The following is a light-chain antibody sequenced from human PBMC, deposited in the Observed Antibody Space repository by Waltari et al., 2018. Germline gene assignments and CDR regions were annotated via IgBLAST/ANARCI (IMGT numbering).Light chain of an antibody. Sequence: QSALTQPASVSGSPGQSITISCTGTSSDVGRYNLVSWYQQHPGKAPKLMIYEVTKRPSGVSNRFSGSKSGNTASLPISGLQAEDESDYYCCSYAGASTHVVFGGGTKVTVL. V-gene: IGLV2-23*02. CDR2: EVT. CDR1: SSDVGRYNL. CDR3: CSYAGASTHVV. J-gene: IGLJ2*01.